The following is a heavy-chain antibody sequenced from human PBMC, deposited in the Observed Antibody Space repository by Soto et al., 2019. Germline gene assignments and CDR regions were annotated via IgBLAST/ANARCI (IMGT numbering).Heavy chain of an antibody. Sequence: PPETLSLTCSVSGDSVSSGAYYWSWIRQPPGKGLEWIGYVYYSGSTSYNPSLETGVTISVDTSKNQFSLKLTSVTPADTAIYYCARVKPRTSRLDPWGQGTLVTGS. D-gene: IGHD1-7*01. CDR2: VYYSGST. J-gene: IGHJ5*02. CDR3: ARVKPRTSRLDP. CDR1: GDSVSSGAYY. V-gene: IGHV4-61*08.